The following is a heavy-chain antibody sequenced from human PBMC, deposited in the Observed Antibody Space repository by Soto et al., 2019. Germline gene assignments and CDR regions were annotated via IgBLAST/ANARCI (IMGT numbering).Heavy chain of an antibody. CDR3: ARTPLAVAGTSSGFDI. V-gene: IGHV3-20*04. CDR1: GFTFDDYG. CDR2: INWNGGST. Sequence: PGGSLRLSCASSGFTFDDYGMSWVRQAPGKGLEWVSGINWNGGSTGYADSVKGRFTISRDNAKNSLYLQMNSLRAEDTALYYCARTPLAVAGTSSGFDIWGQGTMVTVSS. D-gene: IGHD6-19*01. J-gene: IGHJ3*02.